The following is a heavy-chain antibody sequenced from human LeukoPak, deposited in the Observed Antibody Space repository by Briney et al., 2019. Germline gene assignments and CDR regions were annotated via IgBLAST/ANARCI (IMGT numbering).Heavy chain of an antibody. CDR1: GGSISGSSYY. J-gene: IGHJ2*01. CDR3: ASTTVTTLGWYFDL. CDR2: IYYSGST. V-gene: IGHV4-39*07. D-gene: IGHD4-17*01. Sequence: SETLSLTCTVSGGSISGSSYYWGWIRQPPGKGLEWIGSIYYSGSTYYNPSLKSRVTISVDTSKNQFSLKLSSVTAADTAVYYCASTTVTTLGWYFDLWGRGTLVTVSS.